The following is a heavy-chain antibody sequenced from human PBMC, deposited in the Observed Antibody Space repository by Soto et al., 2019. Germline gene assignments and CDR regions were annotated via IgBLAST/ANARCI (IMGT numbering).Heavy chain of an antibody. CDR2: ISSSSSYT. J-gene: IGHJ4*02. CDR3: ASGWELRAGFDY. V-gene: IGHV3-11*06. CDR1: GFTFSDYY. D-gene: IGHD1-26*01. Sequence: QVQLVESGGGLVKPGGSLRLSCAASGFTFSDYYMSWIRQAPGKGLEWVSYISSSSSYTNYADSVKGRFTISRDNAKNSLYMQMNSLRAEDTAVYYCASGWELRAGFDYWGQGTLVTVSS.